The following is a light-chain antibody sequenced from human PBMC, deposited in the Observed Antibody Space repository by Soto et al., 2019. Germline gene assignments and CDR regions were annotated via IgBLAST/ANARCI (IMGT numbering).Light chain of an antibody. CDR3: QQYRHMRT. V-gene: IGKV1-5*03. J-gene: IGKJ1*01. CDR1: QSIGTS. Sequence: DLQMTQSPSTLSASVGDRVTIACRASQSIGTSLAWYQQKAGKAPKLLIYEASNLESGVPSRFSGSGSGTESTLTISSLQPDDFATYSCQQYRHMRTFGQGTKVEI. CDR2: EAS.